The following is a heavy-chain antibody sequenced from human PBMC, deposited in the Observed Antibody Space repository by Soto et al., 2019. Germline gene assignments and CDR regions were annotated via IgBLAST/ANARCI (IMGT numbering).Heavy chain of an antibody. Sequence: SLKISCKGSGYSFTSYWISWVRQMPGKGLEWMGRIDPSDSYTNYSPSFQGHVTISADKSISTAYLQWSSLKASDTAMYYCARRTSLAHKFPVDTAMAPPDWLHPSVQGAL. V-gene: IGHV5-10-1*01. CDR2: IDPSDSYT. CDR3: ARRTSLAHKFPVDTAMAPPDWLHP. D-gene: IGHD5-18*01. CDR1: GYSFTSYW. J-gene: IGHJ5*02.